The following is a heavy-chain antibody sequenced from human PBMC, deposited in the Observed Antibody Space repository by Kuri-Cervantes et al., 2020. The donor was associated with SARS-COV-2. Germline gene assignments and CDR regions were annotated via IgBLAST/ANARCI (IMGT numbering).Heavy chain of an antibody. CDR2: IHPRGVSI. CDR3: ASLVGPSTPQGADY. D-gene: IGHD1-26*01. CDR1: GNIFTTYY. V-gene: IGHV1-46*01. J-gene: IGHJ4*02. Sequence: ASVKVSCKASGNIFTTYYMHWVRQAPGQGLEWVATIHPRGVSITYAQKFQGRVTMTRDTSTSTVYMELGNLNSEDTAVYYCASLVGPSTPQGADYWGQGTLVTVSS.